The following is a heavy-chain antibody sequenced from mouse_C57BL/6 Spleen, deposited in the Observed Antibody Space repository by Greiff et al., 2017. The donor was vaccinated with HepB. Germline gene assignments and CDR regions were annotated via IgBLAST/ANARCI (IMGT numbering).Heavy chain of an antibody. J-gene: IGHJ2*01. V-gene: IGHV6-3*01. D-gene: IGHD3-2*02. CDR1: GFTFSNYW. CDR2: IRLKSDNYAT. CDR3: TRDSSGHHYFDY. Sequence: EVQLQQSGGGLVQPGGSMKLSCVASGFTFSNYWMNWVRQSPEKGLEWVAQIRLKSDNYATHYAESVKGRFTISRDYSKSSVYLQMNNLRAEDTGIYYCTRDSSGHHYFDYWGQGTTLTVSS.